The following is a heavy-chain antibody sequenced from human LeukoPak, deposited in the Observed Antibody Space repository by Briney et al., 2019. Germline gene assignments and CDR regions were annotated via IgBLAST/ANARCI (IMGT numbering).Heavy chain of an antibody. V-gene: IGHV1-18*01. D-gene: IGHD3-10*01. J-gene: IGHJ5*02. CDR3: ARDATPYYYGSASYFFVH. CDR1: GYTFTSFG. Sequence: ASVNVSCKASGYTFTSFGVNWVRQAPGQGLEWMGWFIAYNGNASYVQTYEGRVTMTTETSTSTAYMELRNLTSDDTAVYYCARDATPYYYGSASYFFVHWGQGTLVTVSS. CDR2: FIAYNGNA.